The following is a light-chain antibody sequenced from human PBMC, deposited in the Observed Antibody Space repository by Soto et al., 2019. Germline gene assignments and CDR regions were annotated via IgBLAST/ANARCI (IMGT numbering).Light chain of an antibody. CDR1: SSDVGGYNY. CDR2: EVS. V-gene: IGLV2-14*01. Sequence: QSALTQPASVSGSPGQSITISCTGTSSDVGGYNYVSWYQQHPGKVPKLMIYEVSNRPSGVVNRFSGSKSGNTASLTISGLQAEEEADYYCSSFTSSSTQVFGTGTKVTVL. CDR3: SSFTSSSTQV. J-gene: IGLJ1*01.